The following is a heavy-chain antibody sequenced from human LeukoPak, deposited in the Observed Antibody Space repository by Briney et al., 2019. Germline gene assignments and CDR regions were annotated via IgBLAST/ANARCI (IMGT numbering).Heavy chain of an antibody. D-gene: IGHD3-22*01. V-gene: IGHV3-23*01. J-gene: IGHJ4*02. CDR2: ISDSGGRT. CDR3: AKDRNLYYYDKSDWPSHYFDS. Sequence: GGSLRLSCVVSGFAFHTFAMSWVRQAPGRGLEWVLAISDSGGRTYYADSVKGRFTISRDNSKNTLYLQMNSLRADDAAVYYCAKDRNLYYYDKSDWPSHYFDSWGQGTLVTVSS. CDR1: GFAFHTFA.